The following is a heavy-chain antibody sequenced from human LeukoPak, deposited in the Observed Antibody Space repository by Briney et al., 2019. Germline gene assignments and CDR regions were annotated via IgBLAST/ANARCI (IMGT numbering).Heavy chain of an antibody. CDR1: GFTFSSYS. CDR3: ARDPIAAAGAFDY. V-gene: IGHV3-48*01. CDR2: ISSSSSTI. Sequence: PGGFLRLSCAASGFTFSSYSMNWVRQAPGKGLEWVSYISSSSSTIYYADSVKGRFTISRDNAKNSLYLQMNSLRAEDTAVYYCARDPIAAAGAFDYWGQGTLVTVSS. D-gene: IGHD6-13*01. J-gene: IGHJ4*02.